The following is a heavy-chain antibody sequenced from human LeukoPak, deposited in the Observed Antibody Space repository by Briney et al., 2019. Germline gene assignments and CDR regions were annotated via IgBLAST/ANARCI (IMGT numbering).Heavy chain of an antibody. CDR2: INHSGST. Sequence: SETLSLTCAVYGGSFSGYYWSWIRQPPGKGLEWIGEINHSGSTNYNPSLKSRVTISVDTSKNQFSVKLSSVTAADTAVYYCARSIRGYSSGWYYFDYWGQGTLITVSS. D-gene: IGHD6-19*01. J-gene: IGHJ4*02. CDR3: ARSIRGYSSGWYYFDY. V-gene: IGHV4-34*01. CDR1: GGSFSGYY.